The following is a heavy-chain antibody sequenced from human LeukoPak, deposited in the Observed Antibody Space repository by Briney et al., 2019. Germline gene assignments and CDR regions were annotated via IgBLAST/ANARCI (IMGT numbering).Heavy chain of an antibody. J-gene: IGHJ4*02. CDR1: GFTFSSYA. D-gene: IGHD4-17*01. CDR2: ISSNGGST. V-gene: IGHV3-64*01. CDR3: AREGALGYGHYTYDY. Sequence: GGSLRLSCAASGFTFSSYAMHWVRQAPGKGLEYVSAISSNGGSTYYANSVKGRFTISRDNSKNTLYLQMCSLRAEDTAVYYCAREGALGYGHYTYDYWGQGTLVTVSS.